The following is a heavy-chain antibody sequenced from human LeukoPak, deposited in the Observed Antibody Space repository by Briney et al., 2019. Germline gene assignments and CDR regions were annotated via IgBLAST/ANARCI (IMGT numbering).Heavy chain of an antibody. Sequence: PWASVKVPCKASGYTFTSYDINWVRQATGQGLEWMGWMNPNSGNTGYAQKFQGRVTMTRNTSISTAYMELSSLRSEDTAVYYCARGESGYSGYDYGDYWGQGTLVTVSS. CDR2: MNPNSGNT. CDR1: GYTFTSYD. CDR3: ARGESGYSGYDYGDY. D-gene: IGHD5-12*01. V-gene: IGHV1-8*01. J-gene: IGHJ4*02.